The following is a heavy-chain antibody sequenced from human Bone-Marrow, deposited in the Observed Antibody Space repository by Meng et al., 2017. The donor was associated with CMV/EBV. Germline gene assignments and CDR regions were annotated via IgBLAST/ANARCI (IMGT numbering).Heavy chain of an antibody. CDR1: GYTFTAHY. V-gene: IGHV1-69*04. J-gene: IGHJ4*02. D-gene: IGHD5-24*01. CDR3: ARGREAEMATIGEYFDY. CDR2: IIPILGIA. Sequence: SVKVSCKAPGYTFTAHYFHWVRQAPGQGLEWMGRIIPILGIANYAQKFQGRVTITADKSTSTAYMELSSLRSEDTAVYYCARGREAEMATIGEYFDYWGQGTLVTVSS.